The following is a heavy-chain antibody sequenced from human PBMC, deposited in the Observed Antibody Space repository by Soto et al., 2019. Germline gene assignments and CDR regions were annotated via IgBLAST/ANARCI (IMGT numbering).Heavy chain of an antibody. CDR3: ARRSSSGWFDFDS. V-gene: IGHV1-3*01. D-gene: IGHD6-19*01. Sequence: QVPLVQSGAEVKKPGASVKVSCKASGYTFTTYLIHWVRQAPGQRLEWMGWINAGNGNTKYSQKFQGRVFITGDTAASTAYMELSSLRSKDTAVYYCARRSSSGWFDFDSWGHGTLVTVSS. CDR1: GYTFTTYL. CDR2: INAGNGNT. J-gene: IGHJ4*01.